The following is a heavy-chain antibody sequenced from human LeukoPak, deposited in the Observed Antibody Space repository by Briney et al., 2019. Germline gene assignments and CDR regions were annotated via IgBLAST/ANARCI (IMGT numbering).Heavy chain of an antibody. CDR2: LHSDGSTT. J-gene: IGHJ4*02. D-gene: IGHD3-22*01. CDR1: GFTFSSHW. CDR3: ARVMYYYHSSGSIAVYYFDY. V-gene: IGHV3-74*01. Sequence: PGGSLRLSCAASGFTFSSHWMHWVPQAPGKGLVWVSRLHSDGSTTSYADSVKGRFTISRDNAKNTLYLQMNSLRAEDTAVYYCARVMYYYHSSGSIAVYYFDYWGQGTLVTVSS.